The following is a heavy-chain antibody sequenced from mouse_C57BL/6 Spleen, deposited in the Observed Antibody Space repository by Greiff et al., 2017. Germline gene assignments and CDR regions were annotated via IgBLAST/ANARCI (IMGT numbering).Heavy chain of an antibody. J-gene: IGHJ2*01. D-gene: IGHD2-4*01. CDR2: IDPSNGDS. CDR3: AGDYDKEDYLDY. Sequence: VQLQQPGAELVRPGASVKLSCKASGYTFTSYWLHWVKQRPIQGLEWIGNIDPSNGDSTYTQQLKGKATLTADKSSSPAYMELSSMTSEDSAVYDSAGDYDKEDYLDYWGQGTTLTVSS. CDR1: GYTFTSYW. V-gene: IGHV1-52*01.